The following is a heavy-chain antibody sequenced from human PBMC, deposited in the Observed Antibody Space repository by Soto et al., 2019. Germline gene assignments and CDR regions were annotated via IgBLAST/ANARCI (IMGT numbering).Heavy chain of an antibody. D-gene: IGHD2-15*01. J-gene: IGHJ4*02. CDR1: GFIFSNYA. CDR3: TSSYCSGGGCWVFHF. V-gene: IGHV3-33*01. Sequence: QVQLVESGGGVVQPGRSLRLSCAASGFIFSNYAMHWVRQAPGKGLEWVAVIWYDGSEQYYADSVKGRFTISRDNSRDTLFLQMNSLRAEDTAVYYCTSSYCSGGGCWVFHFWGQGTLVSVSS. CDR2: IWYDGSEQ.